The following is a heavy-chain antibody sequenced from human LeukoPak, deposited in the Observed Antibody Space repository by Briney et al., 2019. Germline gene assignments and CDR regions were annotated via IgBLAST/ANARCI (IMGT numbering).Heavy chain of an antibody. CDR3: ARHGASMNYFDY. CDR1: GGSISSSSYY. Sequence: SETLSLTCTVSGGSISSSSYYWGWIRQPPGKGLEWIGSIYYSGSTYYNPSLKSRVTISVDTSKNQFSLKLSSVTAADTAVYYCARHGASMNYFDYWGQGALVTVSS. J-gene: IGHJ4*02. CDR2: IYYSGST. D-gene: IGHD3-16*01. V-gene: IGHV4-39*01.